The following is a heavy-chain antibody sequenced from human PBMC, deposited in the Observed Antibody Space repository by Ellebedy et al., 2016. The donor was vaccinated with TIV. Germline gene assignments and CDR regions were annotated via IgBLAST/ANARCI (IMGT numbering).Heavy chain of an antibody. V-gene: IGHV4-34*01. CDR1: GASFSGYY. CDR3: ASWVIGRTFDS. CDR2: INLSGRT. D-gene: IGHD1-26*01. Sequence: MPSETLSLTCALYGASFSGYYWSWIRPPPGKGLEWIGKINLSGRTNYNPSLKRRVTIPLDTSKTQFSLKLSSVTAAATAVYYCASWVIGRTFDSWGQGTLVTVSS. J-gene: IGHJ4*02.